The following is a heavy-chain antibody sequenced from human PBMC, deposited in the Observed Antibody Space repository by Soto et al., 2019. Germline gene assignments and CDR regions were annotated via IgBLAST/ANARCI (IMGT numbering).Heavy chain of an antibody. Sequence: EVKLVESGGGLVSPGGSLRLSCAASGFTFSAFSMNWIRQAPGKGLEWVSSISSGSRYIYYADSVKGRFTTSRDDAKNSLYLQMNGLRAEDTAVYYCARAQPGDDGFWSGYLNPGYFYHWGQGTLVTVSS. CDR2: ISSGSRYI. J-gene: IGHJ1*01. V-gene: IGHV3-21*02. CDR1: GFTFSAFS. D-gene: IGHD3-3*01. CDR3: ARAQPGDDGFWSGYLNPGYFYH.